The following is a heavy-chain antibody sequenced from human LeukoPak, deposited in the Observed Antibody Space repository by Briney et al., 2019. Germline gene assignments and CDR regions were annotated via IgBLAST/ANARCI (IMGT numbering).Heavy chain of an antibody. V-gene: IGHV4-59*01. CDR2: IYYSGST. D-gene: IGHD1-7*01. Sequence: PSETLSLTCTVSGGSISSYYWSWIRQPPGKGLEWIGYIYYSGSTNYNPSLKSRVTISVDTSKNQFSLKLSSVTAADTAVYYCARGLYGTGRWAYNWFDPWGQGTLVTVSS. CDR3: ARGLYGTGRWAYNWFDP. CDR1: GGSISSYY. J-gene: IGHJ5*02.